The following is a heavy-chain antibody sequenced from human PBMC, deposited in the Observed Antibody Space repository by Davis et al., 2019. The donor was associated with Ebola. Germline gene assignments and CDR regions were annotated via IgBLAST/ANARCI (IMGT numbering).Heavy chain of an antibody. CDR2: IISMFGSP. J-gene: IGHJ5*02. V-gene: IGHV1-69*13. Sequence: SVPVSCKASGDTFSSFAVSWVRQAPGRGLEWMGGIISMFGSPNYAQEFHDRVTITADDSTRTVYLELKSLKSEDTAIYFCTRARTGYYNDSSDSPTWFDPWGQETLVTVSS. CDR1: GDTFSSFA. D-gene: IGHD3-22*01. CDR3: TRARTGYYNDSSDSPTWFDP.